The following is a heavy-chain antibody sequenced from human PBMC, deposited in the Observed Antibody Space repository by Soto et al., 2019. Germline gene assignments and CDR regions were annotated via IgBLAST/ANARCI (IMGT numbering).Heavy chain of an antibody. Sequence: QVQLVQSGAEVKKPGSSVKVSCKASVGTFSSYAISWVRQAPGQGLEWMGGIIPIFGTANYAQKFQGRVTITADESTSTAYMELSSLRSEDTAVYYCARDRGRYCSGGSCYRLPLDYWGQGTLVTVSS. V-gene: IGHV1-69*01. CDR2: IIPIFGTA. D-gene: IGHD2-15*01. J-gene: IGHJ4*02. CDR3: ARDRGRYCSGGSCYRLPLDY. CDR1: VGTFSSYA.